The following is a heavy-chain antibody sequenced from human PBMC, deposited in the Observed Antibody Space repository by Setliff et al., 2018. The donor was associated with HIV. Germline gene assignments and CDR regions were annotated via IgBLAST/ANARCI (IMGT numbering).Heavy chain of an antibody. CDR1: GGSISSGGYY. CDR3: AREIRAATIYYYYYMDV. J-gene: IGHJ6*03. D-gene: IGHD2-15*01. V-gene: IGHV4-61*08. CDR2: IYQNGRT. Sequence: SETLSLTCTVSGGSISSGGYYWSWIRQPPGKGLEWIGNIYQNGRTNYNASLTSRVTISVDTSKNQFSLKLSSVTAADTAVYYCAREIRAATIYYYYYMDVWGKGTTVTVSS.